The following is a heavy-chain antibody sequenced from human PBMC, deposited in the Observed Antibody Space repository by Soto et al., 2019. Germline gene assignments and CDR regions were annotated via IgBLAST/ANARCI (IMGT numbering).Heavy chain of an antibody. CDR1: GGSFSGYY. CDR3: ARGAYSSGRYLRYYYLDY. D-gene: IGHD6-19*01. J-gene: IGHJ4*02. Sequence: SETLSLTCAVYGGSFSGYYWSWIRQPPGKGLEWIGEINHNGSTNYNPSLKSRVTISVDTSKNQFSLKLSSVTAADTAVYYCARGAYSSGRYLRYYYLDYWGQGTLVTVSS. CDR2: INHNGST. V-gene: IGHV4-34*01.